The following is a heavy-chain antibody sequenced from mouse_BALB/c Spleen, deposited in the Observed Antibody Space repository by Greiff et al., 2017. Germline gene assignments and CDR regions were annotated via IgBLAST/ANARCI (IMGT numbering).Heavy chain of an antibody. J-gene: IGHJ3*01. CDR2: INPSTGYT. Sequence: QVQLQQSGAELAKPGASVKMSCKASGYTFTSYWMHWVKQRPGQGLEWIGYINPSTGYTEYNQKFKDKATLTADKSSSTAYMQLSSLTSEDSAVYYCARWDSSFAYWGQGTLVTVSA. D-gene: IGHD4-1*01. V-gene: IGHV1-7*01. CDR3: ARWDSSFAY. CDR1: GYTFTSYW.